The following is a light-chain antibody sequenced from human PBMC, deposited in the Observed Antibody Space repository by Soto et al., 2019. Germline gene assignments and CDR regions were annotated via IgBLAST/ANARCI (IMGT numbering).Light chain of an antibody. V-gene: IGLV2-14*01. CDR2: EVT. Sequence: QSALTQPASVSGSPGQSITISCTGTSSDVVGHNYVSWYQQHLGKAPKLIIYEVTYRPAGVSNSFSGSKSGNTASLTIAGLQADDEAEYYCTSYRSTTTPVVFGGGTKLTVL. CDR1: SSDVVGHNY. J-gene: IGLJ2*01. CDR3: TSYRSTTTPVV.